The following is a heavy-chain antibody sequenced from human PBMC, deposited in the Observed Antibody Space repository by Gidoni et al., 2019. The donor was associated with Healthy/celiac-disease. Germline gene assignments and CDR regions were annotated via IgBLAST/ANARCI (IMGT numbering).Heavy chain of an antibody. CDR2: IIPIFGTA. Sequence: QVQLVQSGAEVKKPGSSVKVSCKASGGTFSSYAISWVRQAPGQGLEWMGGIIPIFGTANYVQKFQGRVTITADESTSTAYMELSSLRSEDTAVYYCARDMRGSYWGWRYFDYWGQGTLVTVSS. D-gene: IGHD1-26*01. CDR3: ARDMRGSYWGWRYFDY. CDR1: GGTFSSYA. J-gene: IGHJ4*02. V-gene: IGHV1-69*01.